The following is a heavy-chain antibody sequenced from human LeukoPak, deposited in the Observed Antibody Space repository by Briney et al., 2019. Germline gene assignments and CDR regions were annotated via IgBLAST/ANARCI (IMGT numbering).Heavy chain of an antibody. D-gene: IGHD6-13*01. CDR1: GGSISSSSYY. J-gene: IGHJ4*02. CDR3: ASICIAAAGLDFDY. V-gene: IGHV4-39*01. Sequence: SETLSLTCTVSGGSISSSSYYWGWIRQPPGKGLEWIGSIYYSGSTYYNPSLKSRVTISVDTSKNQFSLELSSVTAADTAVYYCASICIAAAGLDFDYWGQGTLVTVSS. CDR2: IYYSGST.